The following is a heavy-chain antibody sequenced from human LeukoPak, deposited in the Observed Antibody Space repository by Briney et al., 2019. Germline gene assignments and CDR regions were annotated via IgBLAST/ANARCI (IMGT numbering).Heavy chain of an antibody. V-gene: IGHV3-30*18. CDR1: GFTFSSYG. CDR2: ISYDGSNK. Sequence: LTGGSLRLSCAASGFTFSSYGMHWVRQAPGKGLEWVAVISYDGSNKYYADSVKGRFTISRDNSKNTLYLQMNSLRAEDTAVYYCAKSLKYYDILTVDYWGQGTLVTVSS. D-gene: IGHD3-9*01. CDR3: AKSLKYYDILTVDY. J-gene: IGHJ4*02.